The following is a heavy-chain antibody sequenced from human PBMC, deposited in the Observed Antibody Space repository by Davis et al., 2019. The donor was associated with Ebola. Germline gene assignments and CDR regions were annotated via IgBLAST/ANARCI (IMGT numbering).Heavy chain of an antibody. D-gene: IGHD1-26*01. CDR1: GGSINNYY. Sequence: GSLRLSCTVSGGSINNYYWSWIRRAPGKGLEWIGYIYDNGNTNYNPSLKSRVTISVDTSRNQFSLKLSSVTAADTAVYYCARRLELLEPVWDYYLDFWGQGTLVTVSS. V-gene: IGHV4-59*08. CDR3: ARRLELLEPVWDYYLDF. CDR2: IYDNGNT. J-gene: IGHJ4*02.